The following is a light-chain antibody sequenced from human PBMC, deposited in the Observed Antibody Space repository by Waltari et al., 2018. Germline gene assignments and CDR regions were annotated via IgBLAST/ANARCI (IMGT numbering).Light chain of an antibody. V-gene: IGLV2-11*01. J-gene: IGLJ3*02. Sequence: SALSQPRSVSGSPGQSVTITCTGTTSDVCGSNYVSWYQHHPGNAPKLMIFDVTQRPSGVPDRFSGSKSANTASLTISGLQAEDEADYYCCSFAGTYTWVFGGGTKVTVL. CDR1: TSDVCGSNY. CDR3: CSFAGTYTWV. CDR2: DVT.